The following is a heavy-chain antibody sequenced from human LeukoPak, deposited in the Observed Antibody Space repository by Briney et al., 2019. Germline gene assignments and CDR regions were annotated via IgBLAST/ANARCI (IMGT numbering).Heavy chain of an antibody. J-gene: IGHJ5*02. CDR3: AGTLRGSSWSWFDP. V-gene: IGHV4-34*01. D-gene: IGHD6-13*01. Sequence: SETLSLTCAVYGGSFSGYYWSWIRQSPGKGLEWIGEINHSGSTNYNPSLKSRVTISVDTSKNQFSLKLSSVTAADTAVYYCAGTLRGSSWSWFDPWGQGTLVTVSS. CDR1: GGSFSGYY. CDR2: INHSGST.